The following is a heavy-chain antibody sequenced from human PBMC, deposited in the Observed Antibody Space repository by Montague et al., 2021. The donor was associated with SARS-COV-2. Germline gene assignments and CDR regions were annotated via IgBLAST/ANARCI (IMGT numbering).Heavy chain of an antibody. CDR3: ARGSGWMGNAFDI. D-gene: IGHD6-19*01. Sequence: TLSLTCPVSGGSISSYYWSWIRQPPGKGLEWIGYIYYSGSTNYNRSLKSRVTISVDTSKNQFSLKLSSVTAADTAVYYCARGSGWMGNAFDIWGQGTMVTVSS. CDR2: IYYSGST. CDR1: GGSISSYY. V-gene: IGHV4-59*01. J-gene: IGHJ3*02.